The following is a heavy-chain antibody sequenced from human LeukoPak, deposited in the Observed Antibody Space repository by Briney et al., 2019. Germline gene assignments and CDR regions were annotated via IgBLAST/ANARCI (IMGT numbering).Heavy chain of an antibody. Sequence: SETLSLTCAVYGGSFSGYYWSWIRQPPGKGLEWIGEINHSGSTNYNPSLKSRVTISVDTSKNQFSLKLSSVTAADTAVYYCAKIAAAYFDYWGQGTTVTVSS. V-gene: IGHV4-34*01. J-gene: IGHJ4*03. CDR3: AKIAAAYFDY. CDR2: INHSGST. CDR1: GGSFSGYY. D-gene: IGHD6-25*01.